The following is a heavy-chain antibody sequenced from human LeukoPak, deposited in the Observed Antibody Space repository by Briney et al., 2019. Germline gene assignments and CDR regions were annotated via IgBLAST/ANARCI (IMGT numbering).Heavy chain of an antibody. CDR3: ASEGELFDY. Sequence: PGGSLRLSCAASGFTFSSYSMNWVRQAPGKGLERMAFIRSDGSNKYYADSVKGRFTISRDNSKNTLYLQMNSLRAEDTAVYYCASEGELFDYWGQGTLVTVSS. J-gene: IGHJ4*02. CDR1: GFTFSSYS. V-gene: IGHV3-33*08. CDR2: IRSDGSNK. D-gene: IGHD3-16*01.